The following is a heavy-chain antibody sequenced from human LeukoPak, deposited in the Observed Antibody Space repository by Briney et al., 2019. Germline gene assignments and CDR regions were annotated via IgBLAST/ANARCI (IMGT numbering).Heavy chain of an antibody. Sequence: GESLNISCKGSGYSFTSYWIGWVRQMPGKGLEWVGIIYPGDSDTRYSPSFQGQVTISADKSISTVYLQWSSLKASDTATYYCGRRLGSGSYYMDPYFDYWGQGTLVTVSS. V-gene: IGHV5-51*01. J-gene: IGHJ4*02. CDR1: GYSFTSYW. CDR2: IYPGDSDT. CDR3: GRRLGSGSYYMDPYFDY. D-gene: IGHD3-10*01.